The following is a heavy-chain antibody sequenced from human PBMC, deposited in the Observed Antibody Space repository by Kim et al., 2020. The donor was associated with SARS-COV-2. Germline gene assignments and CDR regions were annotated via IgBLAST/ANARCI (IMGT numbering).Heavy chain of an antibody. CDR2: FYYGGST. Sequence: SETLSLTCTVSGGSISSSTYYWGWIRQPPGKGLEWIGSFYYGGSTYYNPSLKSRVTISVDTSKNHFSLKVNSVTAADTAVYYCATRDPVVSWGQGTLVTVSS. J-gene: IGHJ5*02. CDR1: GGSISSSTYY. V-gene: IGHV4-39*02. D-gene: IGHD2-15*01. CDR3: ATRDPVVS.